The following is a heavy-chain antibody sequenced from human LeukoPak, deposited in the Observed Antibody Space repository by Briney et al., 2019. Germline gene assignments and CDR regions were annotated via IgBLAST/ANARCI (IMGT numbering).Heavy chain of an antibody. V-gene: IGHV1-18*01. J-gene: IGHJ3*02. CDR3: ARDRGPLLWFGELLFNAFDI. Sequence: GASVKVSCKASGYTFTSYGMSWVRQAAGQGLEWMGWISAYNGNTNYAQKLQGRVTMTTDTSTSTAYMELRSLRSDDTAVYYCARDRGPLLWFGELLFNAFDIWGQGTMVTVSS. CDR2: ISAYNGNT. D-gene: IGHD3-10*01. CDR1: GYTFTSYG.